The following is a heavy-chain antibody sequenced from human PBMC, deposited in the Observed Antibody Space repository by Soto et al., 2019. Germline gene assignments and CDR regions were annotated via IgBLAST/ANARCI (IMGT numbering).Heavy chain of an antibody. V-gene: IGHV4-61*01. CDR2: IYYSGST. CDR3: ARDVGSSGYYYGYFDY. D-gene: IGHD3-22*01. J-gene: IGHJ4*02. CDR1: GGSVSSGSYY. Sequence: SETLSLTCSVSGGSVSSGSYYWSWIRQPPGKGLEWIGHIYYSGSTNNNPSLKSRVTISVDTSKNQFSLKLSSVTAADTAVYYCARDVGSSGYYYGYFDYWGQGTLVTVSS.